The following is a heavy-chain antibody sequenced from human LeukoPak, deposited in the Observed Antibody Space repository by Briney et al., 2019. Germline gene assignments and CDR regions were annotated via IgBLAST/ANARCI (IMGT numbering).Heavy chain of an antibody. J-gene: IGHJ4*02. D-gene: IGHD6-13*01. Sequence: ASVKVSCKASGYTFTSYYMHWVRQAPGQGLEWMGIINPSAGSTSYAQKFQGRVTMTRDTSTSTVYMELSSLRSEDTAVYYCAREGNLYSSIQPLDYWGQGTLVTVSS. V-gene: IGHV1-46*01. CDR1: GYTFTSYY. CDR3: AREGNLYSSIQPLDY. CDR2: INPSAGST.